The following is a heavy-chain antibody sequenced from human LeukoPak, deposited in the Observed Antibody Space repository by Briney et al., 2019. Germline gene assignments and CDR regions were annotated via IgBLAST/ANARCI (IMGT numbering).Heavy chain of an antibody. CDR1: GFTVSSNY. J-gene: IGHJ5*02. CDR2: IYSGGST. CDR3: ARGRVLMVYAQYNWFDP. Sequence: GGSLRLSCAASGFTVSSNYMSWVRQAPGKGLEWVSVIYSGGSTYYADSVKGRFTISRDNSKNTLYLQMNSLRAEDTAVYYCARGRVLMVYAQYNWFDPWGQGTLVTVSS. V-gene: IGHV3-66*02. D-gene: IGHD2-8*01.